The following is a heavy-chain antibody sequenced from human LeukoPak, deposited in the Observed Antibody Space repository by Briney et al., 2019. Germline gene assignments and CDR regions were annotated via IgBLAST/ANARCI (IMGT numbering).Heavy chain of an antibody. Sequence: SVKVSFKASGFTFSRSAMQWVRQARGQRLEWIGWIVVGSGNANYAQKFQERVTITRDMSTSTAYMELSGLRSEDTAVYYCAVERPDDSSGYYTLEYWGQGTLVTVSS. CDR2: IVVGSGNA. CDR1: GFTFSRSA. D-gene: IGHD3-22*01. CDR3: AVERPDDSSGYYTLEY. V-gene: IGHV1-58*02. J-gene: IGHJ4*02.